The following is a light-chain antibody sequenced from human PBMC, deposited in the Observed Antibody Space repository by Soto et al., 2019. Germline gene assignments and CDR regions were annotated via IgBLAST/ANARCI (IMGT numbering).Light chain of an antibody. CDR2: DAS. Sequence: DIQVTQSPPTLSASVGDRVTITCWASQTISTWMAWYQQKPGKAPKLLVYDASTLQSGVASRFSGSGSGKEFTLIISGLQTDDSATYYCQQYTNTNNPWMFGQGTKVDIK. J-gene: IGKJ1*01. CDR1: QTISTW. V-gene: IGKV1-5*01. CDR3: QQYTNTNNPWM.